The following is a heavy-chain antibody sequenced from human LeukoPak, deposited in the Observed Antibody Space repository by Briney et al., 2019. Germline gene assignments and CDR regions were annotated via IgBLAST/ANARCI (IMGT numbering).Heavy chain of an antibody. D-gene: IGHD3-16*01. CDR2: IIPIFGTA. Sequence: ASVKVSFKASGGTFSSYAISWVRQAPRQGREWMGGIIPIFGTANYAQKFQGRVTITTDESTSTAYMELSSLRSEDTAVYYCARGRFWGRVKDYYYYMDVWGKGTTVTVSS. CDR3: ARGRFWGRVKDYYYYMDV. V-gene: IGHV1-69*05. J-gene: IGHJ6*03. CDR1: GGTFSSYA.